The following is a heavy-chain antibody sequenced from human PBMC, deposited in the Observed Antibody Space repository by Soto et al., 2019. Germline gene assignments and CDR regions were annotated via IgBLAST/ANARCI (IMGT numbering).Heavy chain of an antibody. Sequence: QVQLQESGPGLVKPSETLSLTCTVSGGSISSYYWSWIRQPPGKGLEWIGYIYYSGSTNYNPARKSRVTISVDTSKNQFSLKLSSVTAADTAVYYCARSLIAADAFDIWGQGTMVTVSS. CDR3: ARSLIAADAFDI. V-gene: IGHV4-59*01. CDR2: IYYSGST. D-gene: IGHD5-12*01. CDR1: GGSISSYY. J-gene: IGHJ3*02.